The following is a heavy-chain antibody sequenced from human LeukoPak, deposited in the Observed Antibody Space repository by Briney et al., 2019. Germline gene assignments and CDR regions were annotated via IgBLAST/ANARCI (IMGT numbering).Heavy chain of an antibody. Sequence: PSETLSLTCTVSGGSISSSSYYWGWIRQPPGKGLEWIGSIYYSGSTYYNPSLKSRAAISVDTSKNQFSLKLSSVTAADTAVYYCARLMDGMDVWGQGTTVTVSS. CDR2: IYYSGST. J-gene: IGHJ6*02. CDR1: GGSISSSSYY. CDR3: ARLMDGMDV. V-gene: IGHV4-39*01.